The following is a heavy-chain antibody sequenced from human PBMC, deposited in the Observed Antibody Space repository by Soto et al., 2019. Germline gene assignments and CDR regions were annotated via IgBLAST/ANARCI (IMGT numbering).Heavy chain of an antibody. CDR3: AKIFGDNDPGDSPEYYYYYGMDV. V-gene: IGHV3-30*18. Sequence: GGSLRLSCAASGFTFSSYGMHWVRQAPGKGLEWVAVISYDGSNKYYADSVKGRFTISRDNSKNTLYLQMNSLRAEDTAVYYCAKIFGDNDPGDSPEYYYYYGMDVWGQGTTVTVSS. D-gene: IGHD3-3*01. CDR1: GFTFSSYG. J-gene: IGHJ6*02. CDR2: ISYDGSNK.